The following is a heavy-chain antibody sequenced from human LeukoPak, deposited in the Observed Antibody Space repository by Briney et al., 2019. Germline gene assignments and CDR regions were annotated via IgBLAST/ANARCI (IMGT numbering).Heavy chain of an antibody. D-gene: IGHD3-22*01. V-gene: IGHV4-38-2*02. CDR1: GYSISSGYF. J-gene: IGHJ1*01. CDR3: ARGPSTYYYDSSGYYAGYFQH. CDR2: IYHSGST. Sequence: SETLSLTCTVSGYSISSGYFWGWIRQPPGKGLEWIGSIYHSGSTSYNPSLKSRLTISVDASKNQFSLKLSSVTAADTAVYYCARGPSTYYYDSSGYYAGYFQHWGQGTLVTVSS.